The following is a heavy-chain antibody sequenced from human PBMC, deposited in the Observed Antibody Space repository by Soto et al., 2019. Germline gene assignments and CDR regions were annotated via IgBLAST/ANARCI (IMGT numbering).Heavy chain of an antibody. CDR3: ARAFYAYNCFDP. J-gene: IGHJ5*02. CDR1: SNSINNQY. V-gene: IGHV4-59*11. Sequence: SATLSLSCTFHSNSINNQYSSYIRQPLGKGLEWIGYIYYSGSTNYNPSLKSRVTISVDTSKNQFSLKLSSVSAADTAVYYCARAFYAYNCFDPWGQGTLVTVS. D-gene: IGHD4-17*01. CDR2: IYYSGST.